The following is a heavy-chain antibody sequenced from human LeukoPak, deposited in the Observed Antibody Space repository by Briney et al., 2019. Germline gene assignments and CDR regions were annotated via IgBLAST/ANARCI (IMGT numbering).Heavy chain of an antibody. CDR1: GFTFSSYG. D-gene: IGHD2-15*01. V-gene: IGHV3-30*02. CDR3: AKDLTRCSGSSCYSVFDY. CDR2: IRYDGSNK. J-gene: IGHJ4*02. Sequence: GGSLRLSCAASGFTFSSYGMHWVRQAPGKGLEGVAFIRYDGSNKYYADSVKGRFTISRDNSKNTLYLQMNSLRAEDTAVYYCAKDLTRCSGSSCYSVFDYWGQGTLVTVSS.